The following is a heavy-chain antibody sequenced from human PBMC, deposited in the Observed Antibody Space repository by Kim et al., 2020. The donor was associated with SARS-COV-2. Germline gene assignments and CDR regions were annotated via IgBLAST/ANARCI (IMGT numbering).Heavy chain of an antibody. Sequence: SVKVSCKASGGTFSSYAISWVRQAPGQGLEWMGGIIPIFGTANYAQKFQGRVTITADESTSTAYMELSSLRSEDTAVYYCARDCWKVVPGERGYYDFWSGYRVYYYYGMDVWGQGTTVTVSS. CDR3: ARDCWKVVPGERGYYDFWSGYRVYYYYGMDV. D-gene: IGHD3-3*01. V-gene: IGHV1-69*13. J-gene: IGHJ6*02. CDR2: IIPIFGTA. CDR1: GGTFSSYA.